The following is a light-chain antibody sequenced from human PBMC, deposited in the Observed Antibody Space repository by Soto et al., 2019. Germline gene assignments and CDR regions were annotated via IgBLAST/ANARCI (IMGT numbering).Light chain of an antibody. V-gene: IGKV1-5*03. CDR2: KAS. CDR1: QSISSW. J-gene: IGKJ1*01. Sequence: DIPRTQSPSTLSASVGDRVTITGRATQSISSWLGGYHQKPGKAPKLLIYKASSLESGVPSRLSGRGSGTEFTLTISGQQPEDCATYYCHQYGRYSSFGQGTKVEIK. CDR3: HQYGRYSS.